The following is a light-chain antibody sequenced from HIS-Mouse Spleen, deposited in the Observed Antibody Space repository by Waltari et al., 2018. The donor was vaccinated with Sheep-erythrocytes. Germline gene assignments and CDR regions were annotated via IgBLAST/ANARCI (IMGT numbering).Light chain of an antibody. CDR1: SSDVGGYNY. V-gene: IGLV2-11*01. CDR2: DVS. CDR3: CSYAGSYNHV. Sequence: QSALTQPRSVSGSPGQSVTISCTGTSSDVGGYNYVSWYPQHHGKAPKLMIYDVSKRPSGVPDRFSGSKSGNTASLTISGLQAEDEADYYCCSYAGSYNHVFATGTKVTVL. J-gene: IGLJ1*01.